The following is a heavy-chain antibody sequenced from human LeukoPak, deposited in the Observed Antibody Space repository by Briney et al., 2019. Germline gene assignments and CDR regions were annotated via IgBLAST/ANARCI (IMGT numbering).Heavy chain of an antibody. CDR2: TYYRSKWYN. V-gene: IGHV6-1*01. CDR3: ARGSPHYYGMDV. J-gene: IGHJ6*02. Sequence: SQTLSLTCGISGDSVSSNSAAWNWIRQSSSRGLEWLGRTYYRSKWYNDYAVSVKSRITINPDTSKNQFSLQLNSVTPEDTAVYYCARGSPHYYGMDVWGQGTTVTVSS. CDR1: GDSVSSNSAA.